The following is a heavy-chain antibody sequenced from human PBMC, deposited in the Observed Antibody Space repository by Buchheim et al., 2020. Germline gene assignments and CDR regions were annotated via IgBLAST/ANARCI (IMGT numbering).Heavy chain of an antibody. J-gene: IGHJ4*02. V-gene: IGHV1-69*04. D-gene: IGHD4-17*01. Sequence: QVQLVQSGAEVKKPGSSVKVSCKASGGTFSSYAISWVRQAPGQGLEWMGRIIPILGIANYAQKFQGRVMITADKSTSTPYMELSSLRSEDTAVYYCARSTTVTTRGVSQFDYWGQGTL. CDR1: GGTFSSYA. CDR2: IIPILGIA. CDR3: ARSTTVTTRGVSQFDY.